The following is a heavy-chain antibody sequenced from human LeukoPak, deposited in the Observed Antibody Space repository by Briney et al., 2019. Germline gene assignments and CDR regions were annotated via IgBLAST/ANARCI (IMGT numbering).Heavy chain of an antibody. V-gene: IGHV3-21*01. Sequence: PGGSLRLSCAASGFTFSSYSMNWVRQAPGKGLEWVSSISSSSSYIYYADSVKGRFTISRDNAKNSLYLQMNSLRAEDTAVYYCAREDPRRGYQQLVPAFDIWGQGTMVTVSS. D-gene: IGHD6-13*01. J-gene: IGHJ3*02. CDR2: ISSSSSYI. CDR3: AREDPRRGYQQLVPAFDI. CDR1: GFTFSSYS.